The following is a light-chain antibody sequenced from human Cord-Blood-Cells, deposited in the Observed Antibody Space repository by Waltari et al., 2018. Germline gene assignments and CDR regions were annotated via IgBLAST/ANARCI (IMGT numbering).Light chain of an antibody. Sequence: DIVMTQSLDSLAVSLGGRATINCKSSQSVLYSSNNKNYLAWYQQKPGQPPNLLIYWASTRESGVPDRFSGSGSGTDFTLTISRLQAEDVAVYYCQQYYSTPFTFGPGTKVDIK. CDR2: WAS. CDR1: QSVLYSSNNKNY. V-gene: IGKV4-1*01. J-gene: IGKJ3*01. CDR3: QQYYSTPFT.